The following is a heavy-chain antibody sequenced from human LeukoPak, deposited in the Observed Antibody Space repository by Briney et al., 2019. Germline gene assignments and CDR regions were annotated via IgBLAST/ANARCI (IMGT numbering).Heavy chain of an antibody. J-gene: IGHJ5*02. D-gene: IGHD1-26*01. V-gene: IGHV4-61*02. CDR1: GGSIGSGSYY. CDR2: IHAGGST. CDR3: AREFRKGWDWFDP. Sequence: SETLSLTCTVSGGSIGSGSYYWSWIRQPAGKGLEWIGRIHAGGSTNYNPSLKSRVTISADTSKNQFSLKLSSVTAADTAVYYCAREFRKGWDWFDPWGQGTLVTVSS.